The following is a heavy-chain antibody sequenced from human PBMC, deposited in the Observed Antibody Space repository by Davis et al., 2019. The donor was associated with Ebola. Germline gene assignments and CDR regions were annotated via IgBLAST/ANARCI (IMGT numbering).Heavy chain of an antibody. CDR2: IGSSGSTI. CDR1: GFTFSDYY. Sequence: GESLKISCAASGFTFSDYYMSWIRQAPGKGLEWVSYIGSSGSTIYYADSVKGRFTISRDNAKNSLFLLMNSLRAEDTAVYYCAREGADYGDAFDIWGQGTMVTVSS. D-gene: IGHD4-17*01. CDR3: AREGADYGDAFDI. V-gene: IGHV3-11*01. J-gene: IGHJ3*02.